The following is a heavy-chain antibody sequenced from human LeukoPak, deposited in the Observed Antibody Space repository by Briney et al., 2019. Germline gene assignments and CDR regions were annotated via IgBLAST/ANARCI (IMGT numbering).Heavy chain of an antibody. J-gene: IGHJ4*02. CDR2: IYTSGST. CDR1: GGSIYSGRYY. V-gene: IGHV4-61*02. D-gene: IGHD5-24*01. CDR3: ARDRRDGYNLYYFAL. Sequence: PSETLSLTCTVSGGSIYSGRYYWSWIRQPAGKGLEWIGRIYTSGSTNYNPSLKSRVTISVDTSRNQLSLKLSSVTAADTAVYYCARDRRDGYNLYYFALWGQGTLVTVSS.